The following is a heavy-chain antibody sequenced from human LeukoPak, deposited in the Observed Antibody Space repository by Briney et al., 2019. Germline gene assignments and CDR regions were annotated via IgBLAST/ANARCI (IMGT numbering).Heavy chain of an antibody. CDR3: ARAVASGWYGAFDV. V-gene: IGHV3-53*01. D-gene: IGHD6-19*01. J-gene: IGHJ3*01. CDR1: GFTVSSNY. CDR2: IYSGGTI. Sequence: PGGSLILSCAASGFTVSSNYMSWVRQAPGKGLEWVSVIYSGGTIFYAGSVQGRFTISRDSSKNTLFLQMSSLRAEDTAVYYCARAVASGWYGAFDVWGQGTMLTVSS.